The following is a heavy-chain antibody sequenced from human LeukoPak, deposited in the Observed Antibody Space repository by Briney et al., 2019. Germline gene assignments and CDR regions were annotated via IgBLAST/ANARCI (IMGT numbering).Heavy chain of an antibody. V-gene: IGHV1-8*01. CDR2: MNPNSGNT. Sequence: ASVKVSCKASGYTFTSYDINWARQATGQGLEWMGWMNPNSGNTGYAQKFQGRVTMTRNTSISTAYMELSSLRSEDTAVYYCARVFIAAADDAFDIWGQGTMVTVSS. D-gene: IGHD6-13*01. CDR3: ARVFIAAADDAFDI. J-gene: IGHJ3*02. CDR1: GYTFTSYD.